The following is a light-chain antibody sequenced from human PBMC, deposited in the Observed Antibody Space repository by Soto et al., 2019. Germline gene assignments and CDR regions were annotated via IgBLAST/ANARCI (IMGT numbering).Light chain of an antibody. V-gene: IGKV1-39*01. CDR1: QSIRTS. CDR3: QQSNNIPWT. J-gene: IGKJ1*01. Sequence: DTLLTQSPSSLSASVGDRITITCRASQSIRTSLNWYQQKPREAPNLLIYGASTLQSGVPSRFSGSGSGTDFTLTISSLQPENLGIYYCQQSNNIPWTFGQGTKMDIK. CDR2: GAS.